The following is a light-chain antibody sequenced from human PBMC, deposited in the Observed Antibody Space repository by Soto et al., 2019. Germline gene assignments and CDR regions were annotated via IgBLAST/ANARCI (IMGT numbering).Light chain of an antibody. CDR2: GNS. J-gene: IGLJ3*02. Sequence: QSVLTQPPSVSGAPGQRVTISCTGSISNIGAGYDVHWYQQLPGTAPKLLIYGNSNRPSGVPDRFSASKSGTSASLAITGLQAEDEADYYCQSYDSGLSGPLFGGGTKLTVL. CDR3: QSYDSGLSGPL. V-gene: IGLV1-40*01. CDR1: ISNIGAGYD.